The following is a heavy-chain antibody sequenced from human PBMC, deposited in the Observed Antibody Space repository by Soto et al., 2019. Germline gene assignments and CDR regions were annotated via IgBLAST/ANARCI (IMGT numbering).Heavy chain of an antibody. CDR2: IYYSGST. CDR1: GGSISSSSYY. CDR3: ARQRGSSGWYAH. J-gene: IGHJ4*02. Sequence: QLQLQESGPGLVKPSETLSLTCTVSGGSISSSSYYWGWIRQPPGKGLEWIGSIYYSGSTYYNPSLKSRVTISVDTSKNQFSLKLSSVTAADTAVYYCARQRGSSGWYAHWGQGTLVTVSS. D-gene: IGHD6-19*01. V-gene: IGHV4-39*01.